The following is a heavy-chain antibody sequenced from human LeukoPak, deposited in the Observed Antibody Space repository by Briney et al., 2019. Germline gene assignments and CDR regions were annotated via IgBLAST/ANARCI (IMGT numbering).Heavy chain of an antibody. CDR2: INPNSGGT. CDR1: GYTFTGYY. Sequence: ASVKVSCKASGYTFTGYYMHWVRQAPGQGLEWMGWINPNSGGTNYAQKFQGWVTMIRDTSISTAYMELSRLRSDDTAVYYCARGDELVPYYYYGMDVWGQGTTVTVSS. D-gene: IGHD6-13*01. CDR3: ARGDELVPYYYYGMDV. V-gene: IGHV1-2*04. J-gene: IGHJ6*02.